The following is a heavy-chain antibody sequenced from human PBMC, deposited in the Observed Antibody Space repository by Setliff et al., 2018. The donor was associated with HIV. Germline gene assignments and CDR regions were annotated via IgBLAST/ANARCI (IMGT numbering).Heavy chain of an antibody. CDR3: ARGYYNSGNYFEY. Sequence: ASVKVSCKASGYTFTNYDINWVRQAPGQGLEWMGWMNPNSGNTGYAQKFQGRVTMTRNTSIRTAYMELSSLRSEDTAIYYCARGYYNSGNYFEYWGQGTLVTVSS. J-gene: IGHJ4*02. CDR1: GYTFTNYD. D-gene: IGHD3-10*01. CDR2: MNPNSGNT. V-gene: IGHV1-8*02.